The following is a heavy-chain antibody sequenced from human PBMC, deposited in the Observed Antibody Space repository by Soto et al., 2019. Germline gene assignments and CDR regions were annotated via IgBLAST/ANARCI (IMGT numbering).Heavy chain of an antibody. V-gene: IGHV3-30-3*01. Sequence: GGSLRLSCAASGFTFSSYAMHWVRQAPGKGLEWVAVISYDGSNKYYADSVKGRFTISRDNSKNTLYLQMNSLRAEDTAVYYCARSLDYWGQGTLVTVSS. CDR2: ISYDGSNK. J-gene: IGHJ4*02. CDR1: GFTFSSYA. CDR3: ARSLDY.